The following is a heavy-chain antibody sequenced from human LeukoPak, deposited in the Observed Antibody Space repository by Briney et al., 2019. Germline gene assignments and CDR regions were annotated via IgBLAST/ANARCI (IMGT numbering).Heavy chain of an antibody. CDR1: GFTFSNYW. Sequence: PGGSLRLSCAASGFTFSNYWMSWVRQAPGKGLEWVANIKQDGSEKYYVDSVKGRFTVSRDNAKNSLYLQMNSLRAEDTAIYYCARDNYSGSRYFDHWGQGTLVTVSS. V-gene: IGHV3-7*01. J-gene: IGHJ4*02. D-gene: IGHD1-26*01. CDR2: IKQDGSEK. CDR3: ARDNYSGSRYFDH.